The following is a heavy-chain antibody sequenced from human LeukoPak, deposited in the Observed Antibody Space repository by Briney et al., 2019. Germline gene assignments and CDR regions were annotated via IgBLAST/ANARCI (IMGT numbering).Heavy chain of an antibody. CDR1: GGSISSSSYY. J-gene: IGHJ6*03. V-gene: IGHV4-39*01. D-gene: IGHD1-14*01. CDR3: ARSRTPDTYYYYYMDV. CDR2: IYYSGST. Sequence: SETLSLTCTVSGGSISSSSYYWGWIRQPPGKGLEWIGSIYYSGSTYYNPSLKSRVTISVDTSKNQFSLKLSSVTAADTAVYYCARSRTPDTYYYYYMDVWGKGTTVTVSS.